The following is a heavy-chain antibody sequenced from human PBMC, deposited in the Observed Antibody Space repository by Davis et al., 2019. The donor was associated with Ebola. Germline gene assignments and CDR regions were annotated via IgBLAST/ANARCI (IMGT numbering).Heavy chain of an antibody. V-gene: IGHV3-7*03. CDR3: AREAAYYGMDV. CDR1: GFTFSSYW. J-gene: IGHJ6*02. CDR2: IKQDGSEK. D-gene: IGHD6-25*01. Sequence: GESLKISCAASGFTFSSYWMSWVRQAPGKGLEWVANIKQDGSEKYYVDSVKGRFTISRDNAKNSLYLQMNSLRAEDTAVYYCAREAAYYGMDVWGQGTTVTVSS.